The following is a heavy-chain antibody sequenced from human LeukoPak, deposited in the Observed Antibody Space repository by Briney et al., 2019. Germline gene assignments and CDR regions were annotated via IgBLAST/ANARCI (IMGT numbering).Heavy chain of an antibody. CDR1: GFTFSSYA. V-gene: IGHV3-23*01. Sequence: GGSLRLSCAASGFTFSSYAMSWVRQAPGKGLEWVSANSGSGGSPYYADSVKGRFTISRDNSKNTLYLLMNSLRAEDTAVYYCANYRTYYDFWSGYSSPEPRPFDYWGQGTLVTVSS. D-gene: IGHD3-3*01. J-gene: IGHJ4*02. CDR2: NSGSGGSP. CDR3: ANYRTYYDFWSGYSSPEPRPFDY.